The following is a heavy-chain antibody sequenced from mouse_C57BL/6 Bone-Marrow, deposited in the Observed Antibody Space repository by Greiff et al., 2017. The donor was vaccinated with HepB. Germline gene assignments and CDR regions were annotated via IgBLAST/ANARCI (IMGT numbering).Heavy chain of an antibody. CDR3: ARDYYGSSYGYFDV. V-gene: IGHV2-5*01. Sequence: VKLVESGPGLVQPSQSLSITCTVSGFSLTSYGVHWVRQSPGKGLEWLGVIWRGGSTDYNAAFMSRLSITKDNSKSQVFLKMNSLQADDTAIYYCARDYYGSSYGYFDVWGTGTTVTVSS. D-gene: IGHD1-1*01. J-gene: IGHJ1*03. CDR1: GFSLTSYG. CDR2: IWRGGST.